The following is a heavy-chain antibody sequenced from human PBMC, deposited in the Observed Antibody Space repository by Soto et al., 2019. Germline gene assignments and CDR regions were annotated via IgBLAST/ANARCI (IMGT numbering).Heavy chain of an antibody. CDR3: ARPQVSGWRFNALDF. CDR1: GGTFGRNA. Sequence: QVVLVQSGAEVKNPGCSVKVSCKASGGTFGRNAINWVRQAPGQGFQWLGGIIPMFDTANHAQKFRDRIMITADESTNTAYLELNNLRSEDTAIYYCARPQVSGWRFNALDFWGQGTMVTVSS. CDR2: IIPMFDTA. J-gene: IGHJ3*01. D-gene: IGHD6-19*01. V-gene: IGHV1-69*01.